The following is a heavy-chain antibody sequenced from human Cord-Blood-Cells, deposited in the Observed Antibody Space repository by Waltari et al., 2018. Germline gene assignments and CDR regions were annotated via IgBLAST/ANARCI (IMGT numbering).Heavy chain of an antibody. D-gene: IGHD2-8*01. V-gene: IGHV2-5*01. Sequence: QITLKESGPTLVKPTQTLTLTCTFSGFSLSTSGVGVGWIRQPPGKDLEWLALIYWNDDKRYSPSLKSRLTITKDTSKNQVVLTMTNMDPVDTATYYCAHSFGYCTNGVCYTDAFDIWGQGTMVTVSS. CDR2: IYWNDDK. CDR1: GFSLSTSGVG. CDR3: AHSFGYCTNGVCYTDAFDI. J-gene: IGHJ3*02.